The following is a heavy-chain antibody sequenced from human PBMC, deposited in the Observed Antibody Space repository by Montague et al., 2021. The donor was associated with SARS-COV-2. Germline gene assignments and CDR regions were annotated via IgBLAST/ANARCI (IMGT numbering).Heavy chain of an antibody. J-gene: IGHJ5*02. Sequence: SETLSLTCTVSGGSISSYYWSWIWQPPGKGLEWIGIIYYSGSTNYNPSXXRRVTISVDTSKNQFSLKLSSVTVADTAAYYCARHGNTMVRGVIINEGWFDPWGQGTLVTVSS. D-gene: IGHD3-10*01. V-gene: IGHV4-59*08. CDR1: GGSISSYY. CDR2: IYYSGST. CDR3: ARHGNTMVRGVIINEGWFDP.